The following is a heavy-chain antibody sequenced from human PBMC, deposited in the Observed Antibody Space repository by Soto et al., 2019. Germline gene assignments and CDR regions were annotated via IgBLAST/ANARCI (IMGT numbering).Heavy chain of an antibody. J-gene: IGHJ5*02. CDR1: RDTFTSYY. Sequence: ASVKVSCKAPRDTFTSYYINWVRQAPGQGLEWMGVINPHGGSTAYAQKFKGRVTLTRDTSASTVYMEVSSLTSEDTAMYYCARSSGGNFGIIIEVTNWSDPWGKGTPVTVSS. V-gene: IGHV1-46*01. CDR3: ARSSGGNFGIIIEVTNWSDP. D-gene: IGHD3-10*01. CDR2: INPHGGST.